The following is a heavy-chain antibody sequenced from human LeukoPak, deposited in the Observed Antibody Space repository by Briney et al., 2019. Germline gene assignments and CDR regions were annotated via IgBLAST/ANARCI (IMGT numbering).Heavy chain of an antibody. CDR1: GFTFSTYW. J-gene: IGHJ4*02. CDR2: IKQDGSEK. CDR3: ARDDALMTYGGIHLD. V-gene: IGHV3-7*01. D-gene: IGHD4-23*01. Sequence: GGSLRLSCAASGFTFSTYWMSWVRQAPGKGLEWVANIKQDGSEKYYVDSVKGRFTISRDNAKNSLYLQMNSLRAEDTAVYYCARDDALMTYGGIHLDWGQGTLVTVSS.